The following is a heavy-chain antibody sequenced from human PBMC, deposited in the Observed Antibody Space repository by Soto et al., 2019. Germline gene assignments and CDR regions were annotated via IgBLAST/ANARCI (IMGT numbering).Heavy chain of an antibody. CDR3: ATSNTTCPGCYS. CDR1: GVSISSGY. CDR2: ISHSGLR. Sequence: SVTLSLTCIVSGVSISSGYCSWIRQSPGKGLEWIGYISHSGLRHYRASLQSRLTMSVETSKNQFSLNLTSVTAADTAIYYCATSNTTCPGCYSWGQGTLVTLSS. V-gene: IGHV4-59*01. D-gene: IGHD2-2*01. J-gene: IGHJ5*02.